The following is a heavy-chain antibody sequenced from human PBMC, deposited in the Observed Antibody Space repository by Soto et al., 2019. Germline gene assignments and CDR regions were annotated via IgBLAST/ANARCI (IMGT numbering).Heavy chain of an antibody. CDR3: ARDSSYGYGDYYYYGMDV. Sequence: ASVKVSCKASGYPFTAYGISWVHPPPGKGLEWMGWISAYNGNTNYAQKLQGRVTMTTDTSTSTAYMELRSLRSDDTAVYYCARDSSYGYGDYYYYGMDVWGQGTTVTVSS. V-gene: IGHV1-18*01. J-gene: IGHJ6*02. D-gene: IGHD5-18*01. CDR1: GYPFTAYG. CDR2: ISAYNGNT.